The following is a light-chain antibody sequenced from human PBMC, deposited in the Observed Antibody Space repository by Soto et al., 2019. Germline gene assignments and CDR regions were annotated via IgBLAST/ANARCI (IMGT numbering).Light chain of an antibody. CDR3: SSYTSTSTLYV. Sequence: QSALTQPASVSGSPGQSITISCTGTSSDVGGYNYVSWYQQYPGKAPKLIIYEVTNRPSGVSNRFSGSKSGNTASLTISGLQPEDEADYYCSSYTSTSTLYVFGAGIKVTVL. J-gene: IGLJ1*01. CDR2: EVT. V-gene: IGLV2-14*01. CDR1: SSDVGGYNY.